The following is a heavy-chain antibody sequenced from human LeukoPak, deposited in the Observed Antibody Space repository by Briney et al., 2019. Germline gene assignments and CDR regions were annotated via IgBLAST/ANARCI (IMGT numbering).Heavy chain of an antibody. D-gene: IGHD2-15*01. CDR2: IYSGGTT. Sequence: GGSLRLSCAASGFTVSNDYMTWVRQAPGKGLEWVSTIYSGGTTFYADSVKGRFTISRDNSTNTLHLQMSSLRSEDTAVYYCARRYCTIGSCYAAYFDYWGPGTLVTVSS. V-gene: IGHV3-66*04. CDR1: GFTVSNDY. CDR3: ARRYCTIGSCYAAYFDY. J-gene: IGHJ4*02.